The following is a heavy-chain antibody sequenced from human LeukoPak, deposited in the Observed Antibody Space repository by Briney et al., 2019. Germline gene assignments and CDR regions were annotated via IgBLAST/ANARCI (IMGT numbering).Heavy chain of an antibody. D-gene: IGHD3-10*01. CDR3: ARDSYYFGSGSDNTPYNWFDP. J-gene: IGHJ5*02. CDR2: IYHSGST. CDR1: RGSISSNNW. Sequence: PSGTLSLTCAVSRGSISSNNWWSWVRQPPGKRLEWIAEIYHSGSTNYNPSLKSRVIISVDKSKNQFSLKLNSVAAADTAMYYCARDSYYFGSGSDNTPYNWFDPWGQGTLVTVSS. V-gene: IGHV4-4*02.